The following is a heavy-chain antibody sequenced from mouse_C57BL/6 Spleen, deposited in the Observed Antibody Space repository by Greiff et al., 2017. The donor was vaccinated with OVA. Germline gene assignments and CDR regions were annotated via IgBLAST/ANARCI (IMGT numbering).Heavy chain of an antibody. CDR3: AREGTGGFDY. V-gene: IGHV3-1*01. Sequence: EVKVEESGPGMVKPSQSLSLTCTVTGYSITSGYDWHWIRHFPGNKLEWMGYISYSGSTNYNPSLKSRISITHDTSKNHFFLKLNSVTTEDTATYYCAREGTGGFDYWGQGTTLTVSS. D-gene: IGHD4-1*01. CDR1: GYSITSGYD. CDR2: ISYSGST. J-gene: IGHJ2*01.